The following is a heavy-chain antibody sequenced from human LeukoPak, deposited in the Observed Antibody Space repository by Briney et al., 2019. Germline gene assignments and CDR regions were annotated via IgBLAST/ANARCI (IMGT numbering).Heavy chain of an antibody. CDR1: GYSISSGYY. Sequence: SETLSLTCTVSGYSISSGYYWGWIRQPPGKGLEWIGSIYHSGSTYYNPSLKSRVTISVDTSKNQFSLKLSSVTAADTAVYYCAEYSGSYFAFDIWGQGTMVTVSS. D-gene: IGHD1-26*01. V-gene: IGHV4-38-2*02. J-gene: IGHJ3*02. CDR2: IYHSGST. CDR3: AEYSGSYFAFDI.